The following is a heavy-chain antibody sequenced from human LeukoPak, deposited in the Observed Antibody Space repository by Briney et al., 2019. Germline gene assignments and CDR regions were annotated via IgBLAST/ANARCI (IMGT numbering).Heavy chain of an antibody. J-gene: IGHJ4*02. CDR3: ARAPREGFSGSYHDY. CDR1: GGSISSYY. D-gene: IGHD1-26*01. V-gene: IGHV4-59*08. Sequence: SETLSLTCTVSGGSISSYYWSWIRQPPGKGLEWIGYIYYSGSTNYNPSLKSRVTISVDTSKNQFSLKLSSVTAADTAVYYCARAPREGFSGSYHDYWGQGTLVTVSS. CDR2: IYYSGST.